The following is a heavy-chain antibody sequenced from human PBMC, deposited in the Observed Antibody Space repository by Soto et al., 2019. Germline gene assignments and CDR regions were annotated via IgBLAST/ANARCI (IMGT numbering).Heavy chain of an antibody. Sequence: GGSLRLSCAASGFTFSSYAMSWVRQAPGKGLEWVSAISGSGGSAYYADSVKGRFTISRDNSKNTLYLQMNSLRAEDTAVYYCAKWKLWLRRGMDVWGQGTTVTVSS. CDR2: ISGSGGSA. D-gene: IGHD5-18*01. J-gene: IGHJ6*02. V-gene: IGHV3-23*01. CDR3: AKWKLWLRRGMDV. CDR1: GFTFSSYA.